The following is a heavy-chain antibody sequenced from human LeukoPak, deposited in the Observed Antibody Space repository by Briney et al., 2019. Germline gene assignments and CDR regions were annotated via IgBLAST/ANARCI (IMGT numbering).Heavy chain of an antibody. Sequence: GRSLRLSCTGSGFIFGDYGLSWVRQAPGKGLEWVCFIRGKAYGRTTQYAASVKGRFTISRDDSKSIAYLQMNSLKTDDTAVYYCARYKTYSYDTPGDYWGPGTLVTVFS. CDR2: IRGKAYGRTT. V-gene: IGHV3-49*04. D-gene: IGHD3-22*01. CDR3: ARYKTYSYDTPGDY. J-gene: IGHJ4*02. CDR1: GFIFGDYG.